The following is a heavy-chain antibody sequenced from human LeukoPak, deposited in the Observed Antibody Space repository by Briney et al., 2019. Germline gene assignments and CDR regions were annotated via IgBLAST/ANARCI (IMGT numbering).Heavy chain of an antibody. Sequence: GGSLRLSCAASRFTFSSYAMSWVRQAPGKGLEWVSAISGSGGSTYYADSVKGRFTISRDNSKRTLYLQMNSLRAEDTAVYYCAKDLNYFDWLFDYWGQGTLVTVSS. CDR2: ISGSGGST. CDR3: AKDLNYFDWLFDY. V-gene: IGHV3-23*01. J-gene: IGHJ4*02. D-gene: IGHD3-9*01. CDR1: RFTFSSYA.